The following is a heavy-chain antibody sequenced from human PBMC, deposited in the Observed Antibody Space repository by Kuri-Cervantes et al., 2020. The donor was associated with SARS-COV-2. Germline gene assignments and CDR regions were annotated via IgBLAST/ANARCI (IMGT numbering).Heavy chain of an antibody. CDR1: GFTFDDYG. D-gene: IGHD2-21*01. V-gene: IGHV3-20*04. Sequence: GESLTISCAASGFTFDDYGLSWVRQAPGKGLEWVSGINWNGGSTGYADSVKGRFTISRDNSKNTLYLQMNSLKPEDTAVYYCTSGRIADRLGAFDIWGQGTMVTVSS. J-gene: IGHJ3*02. CDR2: INWNGGST. CDR3: TSGRIADRLGAFDI.